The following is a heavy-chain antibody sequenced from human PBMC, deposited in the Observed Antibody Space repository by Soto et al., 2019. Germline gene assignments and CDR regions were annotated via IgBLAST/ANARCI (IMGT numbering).Heavy chain of an antibody. Sequence: ASVKVSCKASGYSFSSFGISWVRQAPGQGLEWVGWVSVPSGDTSSAQNFQGRVTVTTDTSTSTAYMEVGSLRSDDTAVYYCARTCRSGGSCYLEYSGEGPLVTVSS. CDR3: ARTCRSGGSCYLEY. CDR1: GYSFSSFG. V-gene: IGHV1-18*01. CDR2: VSVPSGDT. D-gene: IGHD2-15*01. J-gene: IGHJ4*02.